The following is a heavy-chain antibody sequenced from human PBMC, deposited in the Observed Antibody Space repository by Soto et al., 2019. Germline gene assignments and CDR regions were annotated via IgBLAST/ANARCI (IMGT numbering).Heavy chain of an antibody. CDR3: ASKGYYDSSGYYNYYYYGMDV. CDR1: GGTFSSYA. CDR2: IIPIFGTA. J-gene: IGHJ6*02. V-gene: IGHV1-69*06. Sequence: SVKVSCKXSGGTFSSYAISWVRQAPGQGLEWMGGIIPIFGTANYAQKFQGRVTITADKSTSTAYMELSSLRSEDTAVYYCASKGYYDSSGYYNYYYYGMDVWGQGTTVTVSS. D-gene: IGHD3-22*01.